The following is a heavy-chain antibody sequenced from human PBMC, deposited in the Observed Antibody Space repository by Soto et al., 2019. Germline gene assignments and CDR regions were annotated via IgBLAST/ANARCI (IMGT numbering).Heavy chain of an antibody. V-gene: IGHV1-69*06. CDR2: IIPIFGTA. CDR1: GGTFSSYA. D-gene: IGHD1-1*01. CDR3: ARGKGMEENYFYYGLDI. Sequence: SVKVSCKASGGTFSSYAISWVRQAPGQGLEWMGGIIPIFGTANYAQKFQGRVTITADKSTSTAYMELSSLRSEDTAVYYCARGKGMEENYFYYGLDIWGQGTTVTVSS. J-gene: IGHJ6*02.